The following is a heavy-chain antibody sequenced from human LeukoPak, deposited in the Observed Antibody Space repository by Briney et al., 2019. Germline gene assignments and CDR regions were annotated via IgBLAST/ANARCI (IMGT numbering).Heavy chain of an antibody. Sequence: QPGGSLRLSCAASGFTFSSYAMSWVRQAPGKGLEWVSAISGSGGSTYYADSVKGRFTIPRDNSKNTLYLQMNSLRAEDTAVYYCAKSSSYDFWSGYYPYWGQGTLVTVSS. CDR3: AKSSSYDFWSGYYPY. J-gene: IGHJ4*02. D-gene: IGHD3-3*01. V-gene: IGHV3-23*01. CDR1: GFTFSSYA. CDR2: ISGSGGST.